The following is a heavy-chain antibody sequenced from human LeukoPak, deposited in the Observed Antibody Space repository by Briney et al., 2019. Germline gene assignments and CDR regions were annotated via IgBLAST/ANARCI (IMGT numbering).Heavy chain of an antibody. CDR3: ARRYGDPGALDI. D-gene: IGHD4-17*01. Sequence: GRSLRLSCAASGFTFSSYAMHWVRQAPGKGLEWVAVISYDGSNKYYADSVKGRFTISRDNSKNTLYLQMNSLRAEDTAVYFCARRYGDPGALDIWGQGTTVTVSS. CDR2: ISYDGSNK. CDR1: GFTFSSYA. V-gene: IGHV3-30-3*01. J-gene: IGHJ3*02.